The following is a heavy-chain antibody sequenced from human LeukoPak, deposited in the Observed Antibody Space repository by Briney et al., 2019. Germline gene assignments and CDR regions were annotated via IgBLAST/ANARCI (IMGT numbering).Heavy chain of an antibody. D-gene: IGHD4-23*01. J-gene: IGHJ3*02. CDR1: GSTFSSYW. Sequence: GGSLRLSCAASGSTFSSYWMSWVRQAPGKGLEWVANIKQDGSEKYYVDSVKGRFTISRDNAKNSLYLQMNSLRAEDTAVYYCARDSGDYGAYSGAFDIWGQGTMVTVSS. V-gene: IGHV3-7*01. CDR2: IKQDGSEK. CDR3: ARDSGDYGAYSGAFDI.